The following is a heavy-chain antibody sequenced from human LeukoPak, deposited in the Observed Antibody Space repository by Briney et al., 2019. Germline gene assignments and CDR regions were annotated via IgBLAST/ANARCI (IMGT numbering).Heavy chain of an antibody. CDR3: ARPARPLWSSSWYLSD. D-gene: IGHD6-13*01. V-gene: IGHV4-34*01. CDR1: GLTFRSYE. Sequence: GSLRLSCAASGLTFRSYEMNWVRQPPGKGLEWIGEINHSGSTNYNPSLKSRVTISVDTSKNQFSLKLSSVTAADTAVYYCARPARPLWSSSWYLSDWGQGTLVTVSS. CDR2: INHSGST. J-gene: IGHJ4*02.